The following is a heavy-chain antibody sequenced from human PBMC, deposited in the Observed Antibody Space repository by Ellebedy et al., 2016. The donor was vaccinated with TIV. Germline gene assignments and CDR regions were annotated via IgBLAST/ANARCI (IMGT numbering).Heavy chain of an antibody. D-gene: IGHD1-26*01. CDR3: AKDMVFGDGKWEIDV. Sequence: GESLKISCAASGFTFNNYAMSWVRQAPGKGLEWVSGINNGGRTTSYADSVKGRFTISRDNSRSTLYLQMNSLRAEDSAVYYCAKDMVFGDGKWEIDVWGQGTTVTVSS. CDR1: GFTFNNYA. J-gene: IGHJ6*02. V-gene: IGHV3-23*01. CDR2: INNGGRTT.